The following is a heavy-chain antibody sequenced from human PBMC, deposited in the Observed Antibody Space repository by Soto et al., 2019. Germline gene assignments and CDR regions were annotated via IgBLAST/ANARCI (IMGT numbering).Heavy chain of an antibody. Sequence: GGSLRLSCAASGFTFSNYWMSWVRQAPGKGLEWVANINQDGSEKYYVDSVKGRFTISRDNAKNSLYLQMNSLRAEDTTVYYCAKAGPYGMDVWGQGTTVTVSS. V-gene: IGHV3-7*03. CDR1: GFTFSNYW. CDR3: AKAGPYGMDV. J-gene: IGHJ6*02. CDR2: INQDGSEK. D-gene: IGHD2-8*02.